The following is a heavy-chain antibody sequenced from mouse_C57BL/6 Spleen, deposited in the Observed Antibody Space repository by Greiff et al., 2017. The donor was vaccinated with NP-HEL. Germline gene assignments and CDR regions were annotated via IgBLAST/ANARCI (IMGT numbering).Heavy chain of an antibody. J-gene: IGHJ3*01. Sequence: QVHVKQSGPELVKPGASVKISCKASGYAFSSSWMNWVKQRPGKGLEWIGRIYPGDGDTNYNGKFKGKATLTADKSSSTAYMQRSSRTSEDSAVYFCARYYGSIPWFAYWGQGTLVTVSA. CDR2: IYPGDGDT. CDR1: GYAFSSSW. CDR3: ARYYGSIPWFAY. D-gene: IGHD1-1*01. V-gene: IGHV1-82*01.